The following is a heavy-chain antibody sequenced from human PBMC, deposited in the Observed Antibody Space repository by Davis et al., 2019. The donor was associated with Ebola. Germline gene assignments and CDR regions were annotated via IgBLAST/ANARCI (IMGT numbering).Heavy chain of an antibody. V-gene: IGHV1-46*01. J-gene: IGHJ6*02. CDR3: ARDALRSASWRYYFFGLDV. CDR2: MNTDTGTV. CDR1: GYNFINYY. Sequence: AASVKVSCKASGYNFINYYMHWVRQAPGQGLEWMARMNTDTGTVNYSQKFEGRVTVTADRTTTTTYMELRGLGSDDTAVYYCARDALRSASWRYYFFGLDVWGQGTTVTVSS. D-gene: IGHD5-12*01.